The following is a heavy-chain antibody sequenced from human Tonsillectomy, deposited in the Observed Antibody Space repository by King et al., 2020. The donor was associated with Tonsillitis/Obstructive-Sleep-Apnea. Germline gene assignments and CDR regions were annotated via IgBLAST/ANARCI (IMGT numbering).Heavy chain of an antibody. V-gene: IGHV5-10-1*03. CDR1: GYSFISYW. J-gene: IGHJ4*02. Sequence: VQLVESGAEVKKPGESLRISGKGSGYSFISYWISWVRQMPGKGLEWMGRIDPSDSYTNYTPSFQGHVTISTDKSLSTAYLQWGSLKASDTAMYYCARRFAYSYYDGVPSDYWGQGTLVTVSS. D-gene: IGHD3-3*01. CDR2: IDPSDSYT. CDR3: ARRFAYSYYDGVPSDY.